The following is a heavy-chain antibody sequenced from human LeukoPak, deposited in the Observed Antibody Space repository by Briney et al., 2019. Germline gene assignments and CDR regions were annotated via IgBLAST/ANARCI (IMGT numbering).Heavy chain of an antibody. CDR2: IYYSGST. CDR1: GGSISSGGYY. Sequence: SQTLSLTCTVSGGSISSGGYYWSWIRQPPGKGLEWIGYIYYSGSTYYNPSLKSRVTISVDTSKNQFSLKLSSVTAADTAVYYCARGAPYYDFWSGYFYWFDPWGQGTLVTVSS. J-gene: IGHJ5*02. D-gene: IGHD3-3*01. V-gene: IGHV4-30-4*01. CDR3: ARGAPYYDFWSGYFYWFDP.